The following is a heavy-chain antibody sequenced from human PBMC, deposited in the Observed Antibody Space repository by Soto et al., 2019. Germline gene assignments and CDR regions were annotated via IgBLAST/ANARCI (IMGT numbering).Heavy chain of an antibody. CDR2: INHSGTT. V-gene: IGHV4-34*01. CDR1: GGSFSCDS. D-gene: IGHD3-3*01. J-gene: IGHJ6*02. Sequence: SETLSLTCAVYGGSFSCDSWTWLRQPPWKGLEWIGEINHSGTTDYNPALKSRVTMSVDTSKNQFSLRVTSVTAADTAVYYCARARFDSWSHIYYGLDVWGQGTTVTVSS. CDR3: ARARFDSWSHIYYGLDV.